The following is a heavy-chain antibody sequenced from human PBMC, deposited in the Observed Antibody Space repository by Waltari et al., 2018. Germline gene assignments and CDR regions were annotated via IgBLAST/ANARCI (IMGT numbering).Heavy chain of an antibody. J-gene: IGHJ4*02. Sequence: QVQLQQWGAGLLKPSETLSLTCAVSGGSFSGYSWSWIRQPPGKGLEWIGEINHSGSTNYNPSLKSRVTISVDTSKNQFSLKLSSVTAADTAVYYCARANIAWGRMIDYWGQGTLVTVSS. CDR1: GGSFSGYS. CDR3: ARANIAWGRMIDY. D-gene: IGHD7-27*01. V-gene: IGHV4-34*01. CDR2: INHSGST.